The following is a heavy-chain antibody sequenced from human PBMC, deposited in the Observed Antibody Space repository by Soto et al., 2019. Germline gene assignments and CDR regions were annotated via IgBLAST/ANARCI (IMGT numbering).Heavy chain of an antibody. Sequence: QAGGSLRLSCAASGFTFSSYGMHWVRQAPGKGLEWVAVISYDGSNKYYADSVKGRFTISRDNSKNTLYLQMNSLRAEDTAVYYCAGGVSYSSSPIDYWGQGTLVTVSS. V-gene: IGHV3-30*03. J-gene: IGHJ4*02. CDR3: AGGVSYSSSPIDY. CDR1: GFTFSSYG. D-gene: IGHD6-6*01. CDR2: ISYDGSNK.